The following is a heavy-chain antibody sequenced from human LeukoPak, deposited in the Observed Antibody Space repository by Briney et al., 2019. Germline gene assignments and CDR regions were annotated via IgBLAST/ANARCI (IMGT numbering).Heavy chain of an antibody. CDR1: GFIFNSYW. CDR3: SRDRQQLLDYFYHYAMDV. CDR2: ISSAGIYI. V-gene: IGHV3-21*01. D-gene: IGHD6-13*01. Sequence: PGGSLRLSCAASGFIFNSYWMSWVRQAPGKGLEWVSSISSAGIYIYYADSVKGRFTISRDNAKNSLYLEMDSLRAEDTALYYCSRDRQQLLDYFYHYAMDVWGQGTTVTVSS. J-gene: IGHJ6*02.